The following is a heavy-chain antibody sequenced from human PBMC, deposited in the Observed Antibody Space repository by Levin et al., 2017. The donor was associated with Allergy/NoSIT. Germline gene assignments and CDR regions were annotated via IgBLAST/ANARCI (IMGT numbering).Heavy chain of an antibody. CDR2: IRGSASRT. CDR3: VPGIAVTGSPTDH. J-gene: IGHJ4*02. Sequence: GESLKISCAASGFTFSSYDMTWVRQAPGKGLEWVSAIRGSASRTFYADSVKGRFTISRDNSKNTVDLQMNSLRAEDTAIYDCVPGIAVTGSPTDHWGQGTLVNVSA. V-gene: IGHV3-23*01. D-gene: IGHD6-19*01. CDR1: GFTFSSYD.